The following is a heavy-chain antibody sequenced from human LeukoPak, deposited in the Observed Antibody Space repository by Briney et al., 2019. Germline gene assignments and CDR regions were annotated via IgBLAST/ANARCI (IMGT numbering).Heavy chain of an antibody. CDR1: GYTFTSYG. CDR2: ISAYNGNT. D-gene: IGHD3-9*01. V-gene: IGHV1-18*01. Sequence: ASVKVSCKASGYTFTSYGISWVRQAPGQGLECMGWISAYNGNTNYAQKLQGRVTMTTDTSTSTAYMELRSLRSDDTAVYYCARDSAYYDILTGFLILPSDAFDIWGQGTMVTVSS. CDR3: ARDSAYYDILTGFLILPSDAFDI. J-gene: IGHJ3*02.